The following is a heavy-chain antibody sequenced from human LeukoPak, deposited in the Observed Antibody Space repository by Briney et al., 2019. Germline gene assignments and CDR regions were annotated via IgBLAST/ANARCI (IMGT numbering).Heavy chain of an antibody. V-gene: IGHV3-21*01. D-gene: IGHD3-10*01. CDR3: ARALTPGNLEPLFDY. J-gene: IGHJ4*02. Sequence: GGSLRLSCAASGFTFTTYSMDWVRQAPGKGLEWVSSISGSSSYIYYADSVKGRFTISRDNSKNTLYLQMNSLRAEDTAVYYCARALTPGNLEPLFDYWGQGTLVTVSS. CDR1: GFTFTTYS. CDR2: ISGSSSYI.